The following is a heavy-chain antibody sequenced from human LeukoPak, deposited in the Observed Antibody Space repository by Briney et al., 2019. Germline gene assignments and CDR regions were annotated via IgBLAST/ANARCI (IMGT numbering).Heavy chain of an antibody. CDR2: INHSGST. V-gene: IGHV4-34*01. CDR3: ARPRGYCSGGSCSTIHAFDV. Sequence: SETLSLTCAVYGGSFSGYYWSWIRQPPGKGLEWIGEINHSGSTNYNPSLKSRVTISVDTSKNQFSLKLSSVTAADTAVYYCARPRGYCSGGSCSTIHAFDVWGQGTMVTVSS. D-gene: IGHD2-15*01. CDR1: GGSFSGYY. J-gene: IGHJ3*01.